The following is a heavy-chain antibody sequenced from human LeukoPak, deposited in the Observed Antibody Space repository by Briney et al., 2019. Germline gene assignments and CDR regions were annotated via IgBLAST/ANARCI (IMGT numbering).Heavy chain of an antibody. D-gene: IGHD2-2*01. CDR1: GFTFSSYA. Sequence: GGSLRLSCAASGFTFSSYAMSWVRQAPGKGLEWVSAISGSGGSTYYADSVKGRFTISRDNSKNTLYLQMNNLRAEDTAVYYCAEDHGYCSSTSCYPSENYWGQGPRVTVSS. CDR2: ISGSGGST. V-gene: IGHV3-23*01. CDR3: AEDHGYCSSTSCYPSENY. J-gene: IGHJ4*02.